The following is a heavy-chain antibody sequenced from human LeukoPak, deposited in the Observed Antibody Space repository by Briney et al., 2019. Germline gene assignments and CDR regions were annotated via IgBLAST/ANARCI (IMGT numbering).Heavy chain of an antibody. D-gene: IGHD4-17*01. Sequence: GGSLRLSCAASGFTFSSYGIHWVRQAPGKGLEWVAVIWYDGSKKYYADSVKGRFTISRGNSKNTLYLQMNSLRVEDTAVYYCARDASDYLTTVTTLRHDAFDIWGQGTMVTVSS. J-gene: IGHJ3*02. CDR2: IWYDGSKK. CDR1: GFTFSSYG. V-gene: IGHV3-33*01. CDR3: ARDASDYLTTVTTLRHDAFDI.